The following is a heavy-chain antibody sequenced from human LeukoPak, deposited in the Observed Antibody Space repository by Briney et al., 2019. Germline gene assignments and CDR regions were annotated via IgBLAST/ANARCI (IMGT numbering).Heavy chain of an antibody. CDR1: GFTFSSYA. CDR2: ISSNGGST. D-gene: IGHD2-2*01. J-gene: IGHJ4*02. V-gene: IGHV3-64*02. CDR3: ARVGYIVVVPAALDD. Sequence: GGSLRLSCAASGFTFSSYAMHWVRQAPGKGLEYVSAISSNGGSTYYADSVKGRFTISRDNSKNTLYLQMGSLRAEDMAVYYCARVGYIVVVPAALDDWGQGTLVTVSS.